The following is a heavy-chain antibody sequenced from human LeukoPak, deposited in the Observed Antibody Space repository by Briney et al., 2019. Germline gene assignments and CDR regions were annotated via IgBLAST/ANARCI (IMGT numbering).Heavy chain of an antibody. D-gene: IGHD3-10*01. CDR2: IRYDGSNK. Sequence: GGSLRLSCAASGFTFSSYGMHWVRQAPGKGLEWVAFIRYDGSNKYYADSVKGRFTISRDNSMNTLFLQMNSLRAEDTAVYYCARDGSGRVPEMSAPDYWGQGTLVTVSS. CDR3: ARDGSGRVPEMSAPDY. CDR1: GFTFSSYG. V-gene: IGHV3-30*02. J-gene: IGHJ4*02.